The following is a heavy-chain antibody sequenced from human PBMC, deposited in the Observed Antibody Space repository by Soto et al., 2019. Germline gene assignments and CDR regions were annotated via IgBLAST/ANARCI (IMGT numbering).Heavy chain of an antibody. Sequence: VQLVESGGGVVQPGRSLRLSCAASGFTFSDYAMHWVRQAPGKGLEWVAVVSHDGRNTHYADSVKGRFTISRDSSKNTCSLEMPSLRGEGTAVYYCAKGGRQWLVTSDFNYWGQGALVTVSS. V-gene: IGHV3-30*18. CDR2: VSHDGRNT. CDR3: AKGGRQWLVTSDFNY. D-gene: IGHD6-19*01. CDR1: GFTFSDYA. J-gene: IGHJ4*02.